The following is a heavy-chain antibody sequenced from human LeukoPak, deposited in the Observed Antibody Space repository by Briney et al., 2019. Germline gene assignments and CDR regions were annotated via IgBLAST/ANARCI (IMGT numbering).Heavy chain of an antibody. CDR2: INQSAST. D-gene: IGHD3-9*01. CDR3: ARVDRRDYDILTGPPNWFDP. J-gene: IGHJ5*02. CDR1: GGSISDGGYY. V-gene: IGHV4-39*07. Sequence: SETLSLTCTVSGGSISDGGYYWSWIPQPPGKGLEWIGEINQSASTNYNPSLKSRVTISVDTSKNQFSLKLNSVTAADTAVYYCARVDRRDYDILTGPPNWFDPWGQGTLVTVSS.